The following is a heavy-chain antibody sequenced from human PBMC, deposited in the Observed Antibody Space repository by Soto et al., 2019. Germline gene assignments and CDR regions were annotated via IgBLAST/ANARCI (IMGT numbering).Heavy chain of an antibody. J-gene: IGHJ3*02. CDR3: ATYYYDSSGYYYGAFDI. CDR1: GDTFTSYD. CDR2: MNPNSGNT. Sequence: QVQLVQSGAEVKKPGASVKVSCKAAGDTFTSYDINWVRQATGQGREWMGWMNPNSGNTGYAQKFQGRVTMTRNTSISTAYMELSSLRSEDTAVYYCATYYYDSSGYYYGAFDIWGQGTMVTVSS. D-gene: IGHD3-22*01. V-gene: IGHV1-8*01.